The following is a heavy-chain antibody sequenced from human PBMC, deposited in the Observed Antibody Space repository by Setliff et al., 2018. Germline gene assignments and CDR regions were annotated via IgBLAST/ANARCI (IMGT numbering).Heavy chain of an antibody. CDR2: ISPYYGSS. D-gene: IGHD3-22*01. CDR3: VRGQGPRTVVAIPFDH. J-gene: IGHJ4*02. CDR1: GYSFTVFG. V-gene: IGHV1-18*01. Sequence: ASVKVSCKTSGYSFTVFGISWVRQAPGQGLEWMGWISPYYGSSNYAQKFQGRVTMTTDTSTSTAYMELTSLTSDDTALYYCVRGQGPRTVVAIPFDHWGQGTLVTVSS.